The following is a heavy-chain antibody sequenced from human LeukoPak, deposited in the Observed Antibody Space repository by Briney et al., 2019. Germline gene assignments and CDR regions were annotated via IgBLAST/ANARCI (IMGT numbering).Heavy chain of an antibody. CDR2: IYPGGSDT. J-gene: IGHJ4*02. CDR3: ARAGAYYGDYGASPYYFDY. V-gene: IGHV5-51*01. Sequence: GESLKISCKGSGYSFTSYWIGWVRQMPGKGLEWMGIIYPGGSDTRYSPSFQGQVTISADKSISTAYLQWSSLKASDTAMYYCARAGAYYGDYGASPYYFDYWGQGTLVTVSS. D-gene: IGHD4-17*01. CDR1: GYSFTSYW.